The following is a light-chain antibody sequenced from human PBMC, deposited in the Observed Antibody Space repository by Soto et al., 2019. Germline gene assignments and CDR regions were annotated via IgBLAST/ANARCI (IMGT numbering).Light chain of an antibody. V-gene: IGLV2-14*01. Sequence: QSVLTQPASVSGSPGQSITISCTGTSSDVGGYNFVSWYQQHPGKAPKLMIYEVSNRPSGVSYRFSGSKSGNTASLTISGLQAEDEDDYYCSSYTSSVTLVFGGGTKLTVL. J-gene: IGLJ2*01. CDR3: SSYTSSVTLV. CDR1: SSDVGGYNF. CDR2: EVS.